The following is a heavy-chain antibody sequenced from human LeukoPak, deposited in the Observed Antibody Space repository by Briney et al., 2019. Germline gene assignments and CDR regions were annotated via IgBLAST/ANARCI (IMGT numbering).Heavy chain of an antibody. D-gene: IGHD3-10*01. CDR3: ARERREFFDY. Sequence: ASVKVSCEASGYTFADYYVHWVRQAPGQGLEWMGWINPNSGATKYAQNFQGRVTMTRDTSISTAYMELSRLRSDDTAVYYCARERREFFDYWGQGTLVTVSS. CDR1: GYTFADYY. V-gene: IGHV1-2*02. J-gene: IGHJ4*02. CDR2: INPNSGAT.